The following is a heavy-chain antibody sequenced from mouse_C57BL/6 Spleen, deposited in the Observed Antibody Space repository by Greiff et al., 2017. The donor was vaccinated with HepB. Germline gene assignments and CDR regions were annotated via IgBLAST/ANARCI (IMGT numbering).Heavy chain of an antibody. J-gene: IGHJ1*03. V-gene: IGHV1-82*01. CDR3: ARQDFSYFDV. CDR2: IYPGDGDT. CDR1: GYAFSSSW. Sequence: VQLQQSGPELVKPGASVKISCKASGYAFSSSWMNWVKQRPGKGLEWIGRIYPGDGDTNYNGKFKGKATLTADKSSSTAYMQLSSLTSEDSAVYFCARQDFSYFDVWGTGTTVTVSS.